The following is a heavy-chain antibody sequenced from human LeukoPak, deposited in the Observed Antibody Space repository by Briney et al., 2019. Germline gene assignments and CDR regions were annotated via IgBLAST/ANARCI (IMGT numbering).Heavy chain of an antibody. CDR2: INPNSGGT. V-gene: IGHV1-2*02. D-gene: IGHD5-12*01. CDR1: GYTFTGYY. Sequence: ASVKVSCKASGYTFTGYYMHWVRQAPGQGLEWMGWINPNSGGTNYAQKFQGRVTMTRDTPISTAYMELSRLRSDDTAVYYCAKISFSGYDFSDYWGQGTLVTVSS. J-gene: IGHJ4*02. CDR3: AKISFSGYDFSDY.